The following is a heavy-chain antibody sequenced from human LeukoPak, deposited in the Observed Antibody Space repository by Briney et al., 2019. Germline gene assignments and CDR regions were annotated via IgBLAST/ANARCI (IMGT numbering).Heavy chain of an antibody. D-gene: IGHD3-10*01. CDR2: IVTSDSYT. CDR1: GCSFTSYW. V-gene: IGHV5-10-1*01. Sequence: GESLKTSCKGSGCSFTSYWISWVRQMPGEGRGWMGRIVTSDSYTNYSPSFQGHVTISADKSTSTAYLQWSSLKASDTAMYYCARHPRRFGALTPIDYWGQGTLVTVSS. CDR3: ARHPRRFGALTPIDY. J-gene: IGHJ4*02.